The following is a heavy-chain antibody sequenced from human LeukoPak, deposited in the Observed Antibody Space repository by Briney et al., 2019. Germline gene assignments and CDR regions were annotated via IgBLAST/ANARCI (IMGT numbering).Heavy chain of an antibody. D-gene: IGHD2-15*01. J-gene: IGHJ6*02. Sequence: ASVKVSCKASGYTFTSYAMHWVRQAPGQRLEWMGWINAGNGNTKYSQKFQGRVTITRDTSASTAYMELSSLRSEDTAVYYCAREGSAAESYYYYCMDVWGQGTTVTVSS. V-gene: IGHV1-3*01. CDR2: INAGNGNT. CDR1: GYTFTSYA. CDR3: AREGSAAESYYYYCMDV.